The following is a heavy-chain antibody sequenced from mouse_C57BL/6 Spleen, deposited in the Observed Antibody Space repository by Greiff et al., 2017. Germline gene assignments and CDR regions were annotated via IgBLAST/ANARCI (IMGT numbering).Heavy chain of an antibody. Sequence: QVQLQQSGAELMKPGASVKLSCKATGYTFTGYWIEWVKQRPGHGLEWIGEILPGSGSTNYHEKFKGKATFTAEKSSNTAYMQLSSLTTEGSAIYYCARRGEKMDYYGRSSLFDYWGQGTTPTGSS. V-gene: IGHV1-9*01. CDR2: ILPGSGST. CDR1: GYTFTGYW. D-gene: IGHD1-1*01. CDR3: ARRGEKMDYYGRSSLFDY. J-gene: IGHJ2*01.